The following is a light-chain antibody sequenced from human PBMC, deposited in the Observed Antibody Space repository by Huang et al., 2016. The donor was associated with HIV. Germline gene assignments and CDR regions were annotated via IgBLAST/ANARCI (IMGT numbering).Light chain of an antibody. CDR1: QSVSNY. J-gene: IGKJ5*01. CDR3: QSRSTWPPIT. V-gene: IGKV3-11*01. CDR2: DAS. Sequence: EILLTQSPATLSLSPGERVTLSCRANQSVSNYLAWYKQNPGQAPRPLIYDASNRATDIPARFSGTGSGTDFTLTIRSLEPEDCAVYFCQSRSTWPPITFGQGTRLEIK.